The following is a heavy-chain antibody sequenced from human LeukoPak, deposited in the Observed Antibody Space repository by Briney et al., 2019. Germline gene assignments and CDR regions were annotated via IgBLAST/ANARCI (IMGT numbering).Heavy chain of an antibody. Sequence: TSETLSLTCTVSGGSISSYHWSWIRQPPGKGLEWIGYIYYSGSTNYNPSLESRVTISVDTSKNQFSLKLSSVTAADTAVYYCARAGVVSNPNSYWYFDLWGRGTLVTVSS. J-gene: IGHJ2*01. CDR3: ARAGVVSNPNSYWYFDL. D-gene: IGHD3-3*01. CDR2: IYYSGST. CDR1: GGSISSYH. V-gene: IGHV4-59*01.